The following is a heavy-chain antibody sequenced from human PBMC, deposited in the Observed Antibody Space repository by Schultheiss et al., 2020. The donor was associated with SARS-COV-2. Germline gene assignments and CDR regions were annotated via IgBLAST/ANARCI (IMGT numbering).Heavy chain of an antibody. V-gene: IGHV3-33*08. J-gene: IGHJ4*02. Sequence: GGSLRLSCAASGFTLSDYYMSWIRQAPGKGLEWVAIIWYDGSNKYSADSVKGRFTISRDNSKNTLYLQMNSLRVEDTAVYYCARSIFGVVKVFDYWGQGTLVTVSS. CDR2: IWYDGSNK. CDR3: ARSIFGVVKVFDY. D-gene: IGHD3-3*01. CDR1: GFTLSDYY.